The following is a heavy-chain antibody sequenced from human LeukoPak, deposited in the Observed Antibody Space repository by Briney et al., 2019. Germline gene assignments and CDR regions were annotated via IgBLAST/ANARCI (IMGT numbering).Heavy chain of an antibody. D-gene: IGHD3-16*02. CDR3: AKGQGIAWGSYRRHDAFDI. J-gene: IGHJ3*02. CDR2: ISGSGGST. CDR1: GFTFSSYT. V-gene: IGHV3-23*01. Sequence: GGSLRLSCAASGFTFSSYTMSWVRQAPGEGLEWVSAISGSGGSTYHADSVKGRFTISRDNSKNTLYLQMNSLRAEDTAVYYCAKGQGIAWGSYRRHDAFDIWGQGTMVTVSS.